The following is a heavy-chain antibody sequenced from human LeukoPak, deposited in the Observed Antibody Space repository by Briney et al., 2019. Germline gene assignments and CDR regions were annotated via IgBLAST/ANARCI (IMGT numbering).Heavy chain of an antibody. J-gene: IGHJ3*02. D-gene: IGHD3-22*01. Sequence: ASVKVSCKASGYTFTRYGISWVRQAPGQGLQWLGWISASNGNTNYAQKFRDRVTMSTDTSTGTAYLDVRSLTSDDTAVYYCARAYYDSSGYFGDAFDIWGQGTMVTVSS. CDR3: ARAYYDSSGYFGDAFDI. CDR2: ISASNGNT. CDR1: GYTFTRYG. V-gene: IGHV1-18*01.